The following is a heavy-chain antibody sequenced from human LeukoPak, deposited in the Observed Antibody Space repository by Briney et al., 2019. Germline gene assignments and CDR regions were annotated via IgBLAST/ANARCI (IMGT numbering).Heavy chain of an antibody. CDR2: ISGNSGNT. J-gene: IGHJ4*02. D-gene: IGHD6-13*01. CDR1: GFSFSSYA. CDR3: AKPARVGAVDY. Sequence: GGSLRLSCAASGFSFSSYAMSWVRQPPGMGLEWVSAISGNSGNTHYADSVKGRFTISRDNSKDTLYLQMNSLRAEDTAIYYCAKPARVGAVDYWGQGTLVTVSS. V-gene: IGHV3-23*01.